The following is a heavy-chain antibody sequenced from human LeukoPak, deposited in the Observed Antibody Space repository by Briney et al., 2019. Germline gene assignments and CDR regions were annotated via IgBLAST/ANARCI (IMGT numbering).Heavy chain of an antibody. J-gene: IGHJ6*03. CDR2: IIPIFGTA. D-gene: IGHD5-12*01. CDR1: GGTFSSYA. CDR3: ARDRVDIVATTRERGNYMDV. Sequence: GASVKVSCKASGGTFSSYAISWVRQAPGQGLEWMGGIIPIFGTANYAQKFQGRVTITADKSTSTAYMELSSLRSEDTAVYYCARDRVDIVATTRERGNYMDVWGKGTTVTVSS. V-gene: IGHV1-69*06.